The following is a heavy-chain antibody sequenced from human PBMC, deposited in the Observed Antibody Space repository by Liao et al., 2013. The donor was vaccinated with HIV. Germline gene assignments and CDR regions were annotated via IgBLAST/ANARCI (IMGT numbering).Heavy chain of an antibody. D-gene: IGHD6-19*01. CDR3: ARVIKSCSGFGCDHGGFNY. CDR2: IYTSGST. CDR1: GGSISSGSYY. V-gene: IGHV4-61*02. Sequence: QVQLQESGPGLVKPSQTLSLTCTVSGGSISSGSYYWSWIRQPAGKGLEWIGRIYTSGSTHYNPSLKSGVTISVDTSKNELSLKLKSVTDADTAVYYCARVIKSCSGFGCDHGGFNYWGQGTLVTVSS. J-gene: IGHJ4*02.